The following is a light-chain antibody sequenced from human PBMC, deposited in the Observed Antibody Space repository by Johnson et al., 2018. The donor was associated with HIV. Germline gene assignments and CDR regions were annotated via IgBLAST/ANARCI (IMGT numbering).Light chain of an antibody. Sequence: QSVLTQPPSVSAAPGQKVTISCSGSSSNIESNYVSWYQQLPGAIPKLLIFENNKRPSGIPDRFSGSKSGTSATLGIAGLQTGDEADYYCGTWDSSLSAHYVFGTGTKVTV. CDR1: SSNIESNY. CDR3: GTWDSSLSAHYV. J-gene: IGLJ1*01. CDR2: ENN. V-gene: IGLV1-51*02.